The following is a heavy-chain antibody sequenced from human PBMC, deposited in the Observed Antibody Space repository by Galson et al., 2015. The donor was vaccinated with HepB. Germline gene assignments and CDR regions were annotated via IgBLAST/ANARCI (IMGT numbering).Heavy chain of an antibody. J-gene: IGHJ2*01. D-gene: IGHD1-26*01. CDR3: ARGIVGATYWYFDL. CDR2: ISSSSSYI. V-gene: IGHV3-21*01. CDR1: GFTFSSYS. Sequence: SLRLSCAASGFTFSSYSMNWVRQAPGKGLEWVSSISSSSSYIYYADSVKGRFTISRDNAKNSLYLQMNSLRAEDTAVYYCARGIVGATYWYFDLWGRGTLVTVSS.